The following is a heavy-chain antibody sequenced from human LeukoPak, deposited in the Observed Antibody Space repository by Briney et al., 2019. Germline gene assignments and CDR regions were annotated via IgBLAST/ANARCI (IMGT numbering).Heavy chain of an antibody. J-gene: IGHJ4*02. CDR1: GFILSSKW. D-gene: IGHD3-22*01. V-gene: IGHV3-74*01. Sequence: TGGSLRLSCAASGFILSSKWIHWVRQAPGKGLEWVSRIDNGGSYTSYADSVKGRFTISRDNAKNTLYPQMNSLRAEDTAVYYCARDLPISDSSGYYLDYWGQGTVVTVSS. CDR3: ARDLPISDSSGYYLDY. CDR2: IDNGGSYT.